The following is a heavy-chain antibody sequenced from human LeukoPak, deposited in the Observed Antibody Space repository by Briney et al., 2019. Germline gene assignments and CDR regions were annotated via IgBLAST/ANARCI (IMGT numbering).Heavy chain of an antibody. V-gene: IGHV4-59*01. CDR2: IYNSGST. CDR1: GGSISSYY. J-gene: IGHJ4*02. CDR3: ARRVGRYSYGYEFDY. Sequence: SETLSLTCSVSGGSISSYYWSWIRQPPGKGLEWIGNIYNSGSTNYNSGSTNNNPSLKSRVTISVDTSKNQFSLKLSSVTAADTAVYYCARRVGRYSYGYEFDYWGQGTLVTVSS. D-gene: IGHD5-18*01.